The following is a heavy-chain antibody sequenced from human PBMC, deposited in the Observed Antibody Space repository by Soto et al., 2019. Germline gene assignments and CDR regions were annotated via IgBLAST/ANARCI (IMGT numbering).Heavy chain of an antibody. CDR2: TYYRSKGYN. CDR1: GGSVSSNTAA. V-gene: IGHV6-1*01. CDR3: ARDLVPHPALSGPYYYYGMDV. D-gene: IGHD2-15*01. J-gene: IGHJ6*02. Sequence: PSQTLPLTCAISGGSVSSNTAACNWIRQPPSTGLEWLGRTYYRSKGYNDYAVSVKSRITINPDTSKNQFSLQLNSVTPEDTAVYYCARDLVPHPALSGPYYYYGMDVWGQGTTVTVSS.